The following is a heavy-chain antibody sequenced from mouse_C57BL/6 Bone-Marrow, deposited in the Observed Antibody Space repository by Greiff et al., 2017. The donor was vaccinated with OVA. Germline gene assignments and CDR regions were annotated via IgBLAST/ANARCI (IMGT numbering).Heavy chain of an antibody. Sequence: VKLVESGAELVKPGASVKISCKASGYAFSSYWMNWVKQRPGKGLEWIGQIYPGDGDTNYNGKFKGKATLTADKSSSTAYVQLSSLTSEDSAVYFCARVSSFGFAYWGQGTLVTVSA. J-gene: IGHJ3*01. V-gene: IGHV1-80*01. CDR2: IYPGDGDT. CDR3: ARVSSFGFAY. D-gene: IGHD1-1*01. CDR1: GYAFSSYW.